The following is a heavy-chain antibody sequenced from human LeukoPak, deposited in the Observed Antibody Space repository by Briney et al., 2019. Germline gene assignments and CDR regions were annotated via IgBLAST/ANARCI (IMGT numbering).Heavy chain of an antibody. J-gene: IGHJ6*02. D-gene: IGHD2-15*01. CDR3: AKAVKVADYYYGMDV. Sequence: GRSLRLSCAASGFTFNDYAMPWVRQAPGKGLEWVSGINWSSGNIGYADSVKGRFTISRDNAKNSLHLQMNSLRDEDTALYYCAKAVKVADYYYGMDVWGLGTAVTVS. CDR2: INWSSGNI. CDR1: GFTFNDYA. V-gene: IGHV3-9*01.